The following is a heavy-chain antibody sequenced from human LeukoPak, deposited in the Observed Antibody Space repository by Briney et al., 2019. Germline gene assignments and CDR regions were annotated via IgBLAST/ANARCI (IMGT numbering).Heavy chain of an antibody. Sequence: GGSLRLSCAASGFRFSDYWMNWVRQAPGKGLEWVANIKQDGTEIYYVDSVKGRFTISRDNAQNSLYLQMNSLRAEDTAVYYCARDGVAPYYSKPDYWGQGTLVTVSS. V-gene: IGHV3-7*01. CDR1: GFRFSDYW. CDR3: ARDGVAPYYSKPDY. D-gene: IGHD3-10*01. J-gene: IGHJ4*02. CDR2: IKQDGTEI.